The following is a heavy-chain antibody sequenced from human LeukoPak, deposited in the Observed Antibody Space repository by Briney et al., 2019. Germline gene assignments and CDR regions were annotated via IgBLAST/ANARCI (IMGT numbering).Heavy chain of an antibody. CDR1: GYTFTGYY. Sequence: ASVKVSCKASGYTFTGYYMHWVRQAPGQGLEWMGWINPNSGGTNYAQKFQGRVTMTRDTSISTAYMELSRLRSDDTAVYYCARDARGSPSSWPVDYWGQGTLVTVSS. J-gene: IGHJ4*02. CDR3: ARDARGSPSSWPVDY. CDR2: INPNSGGT. D-gene: IGHD3-10*01. V-gene: IGHV1-2*02.